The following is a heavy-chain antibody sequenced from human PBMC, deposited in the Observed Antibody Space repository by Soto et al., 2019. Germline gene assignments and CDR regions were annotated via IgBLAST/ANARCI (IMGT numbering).Heavy chain of an antibody. J-gene: IGHJ4*02. D-gene: IGHD2-2*01. CDR1: GFTFSSYA. V-gene: IGHV3-23*01. Sequence: GGSLRLSCAASGFTFSSYAMSWVRQAPGKGLEWVSAISGSGGSTYYADSVKGRFTISRDNSKNTLYLQMNSLRAEDTAVYYCAKAVYCSSTSCYAGFDYWGQGTLVTV. CDR2: ISGSGGST. CDR3: AKAVYCSSTSCYAGFDY.